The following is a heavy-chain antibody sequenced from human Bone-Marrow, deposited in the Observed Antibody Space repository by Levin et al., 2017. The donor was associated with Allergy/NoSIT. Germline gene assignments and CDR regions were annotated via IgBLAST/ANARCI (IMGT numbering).Heavy chain of an antibody. CDR2: ISSSGSTI. V-gene: IGHV3-11*01. D-gene: IGHD1-14*01. J-gene: IGHJ6*02. Sequence: GGSLRLSCAASGFTFSDYYMSWIRQAPGKGLEWVSYISSSGSTIYYADSVKGRFTISRDNAKNSLYLQMNSLRAEDTAVYYCARDRKMIRGRKKETNPYYYYGMDVWGQGTTVTVSS. CDR3: ARDRKMIRGRKKETNPYYYYGMDV. CDR1: GFTFSDYY.